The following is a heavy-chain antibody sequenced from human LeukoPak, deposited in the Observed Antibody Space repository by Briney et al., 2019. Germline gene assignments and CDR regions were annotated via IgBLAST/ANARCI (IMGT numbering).Heavy chain of an antibody. Sequence: ASAKVSCKASGYTFTGYYMHWVRQAPGQGLEWMGWINPNSGGTNYAQKFQGRVTMTRDTSISTAYMELSRLRSDDTAVYYCARDIVATIGWYYFDYWGQGTLVTVSS. J-gene: IGHJ4*02. V-gene: IGHV1-2*02. D-gene: IGHD5-12*01. CDR1: GYTFTGYY. CDR2: INPNSGGT. CDR3: ARDIVATIGWYYFDY.